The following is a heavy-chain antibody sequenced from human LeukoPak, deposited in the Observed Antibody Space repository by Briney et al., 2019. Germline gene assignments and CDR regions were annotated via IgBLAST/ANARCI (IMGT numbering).Heavy chain of an antibody. CDR3: ARDKSAYDSSGYV. V-gene: IGHV3-21*01. CDR2: TSSSGNYI. D-gene: IGHD3-22*01. Sequence: GGSLRLSCAASGFTFSSYNLNWVRQAPGKGLEWVSSTSSSGNYIYYADSVKGRFTISRDNAEDSLYLQMNSLRAEDTAVYYCARDKSAYDSSGYVWGQGTLVTVSS. CDR1: GFTFSSYN. J-gene: IGHJ4*02.